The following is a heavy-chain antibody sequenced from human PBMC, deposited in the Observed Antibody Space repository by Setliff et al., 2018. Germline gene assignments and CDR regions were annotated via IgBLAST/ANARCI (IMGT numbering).Heavy chain of an antibody. Sequence: SETLSLTCTVSGYSISSGYIWGWIRQPPGKGLEWIGYIYSSGSTYYHPSLKSRVSISVDTSKNQFSLKLSSVTAADTAVYYCARESRYYYDNLGTLDYWGQGTLVTVSS. J-gene: IGHJ4*02. CDR1: GYSISSGYI. CDR3: ARESRYYYDNLGTLDY. V-gene: IGHV4-30-4*08. D-gene: IGHD3-22*01. CDR2: IYSSGST.